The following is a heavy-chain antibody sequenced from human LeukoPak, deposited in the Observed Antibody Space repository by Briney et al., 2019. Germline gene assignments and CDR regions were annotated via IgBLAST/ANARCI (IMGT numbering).Heavy chain of an antibody. D-gene: IGHD3-10*01. Sequence: GGSLRLSCAASGFTFSSYAMSWVRQAPGKGLEWVSAISGSGGSTYYADSVKGRFTISRDNSKNTLYLQMNSLRAEDTAVYYCARARALWFGEGVAFDIWGQGTMVTVSS. CDR2: ISGSGGST. CDR3: ARARALWFGEGVAFDI. CDR1: GFTFSSYA. J-gene: IGHJ3*02. V-gene: IGHV3-23*01.